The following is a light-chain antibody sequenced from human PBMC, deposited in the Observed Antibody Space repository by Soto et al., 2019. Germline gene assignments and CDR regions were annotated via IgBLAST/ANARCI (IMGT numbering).Light chain of an antibody. J-gene: IGLJ2*01. CDR1: NIGTKS. CDR2: DDD. Sequence: VLTQPPSVSVAPGQTARITCGGNNIGTKSVHWYQQKPGQAPVVVVYDDDDRPSGIPARFSGSNSGNTATLTISSVEAGDEADYHCQVWDSNIDRVFGGGTKLTVL. CDR3: QVWDSNIDRV. V-gene: IGLV3-21*02.